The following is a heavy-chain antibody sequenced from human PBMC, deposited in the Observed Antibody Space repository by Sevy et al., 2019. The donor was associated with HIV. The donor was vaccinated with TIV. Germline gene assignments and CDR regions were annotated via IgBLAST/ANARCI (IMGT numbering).Heavy chain of an antibody. J-gene: IGHJ4*02. D-gene: IGHD3-22*01. CDR1: GFTFSNYW. CDR2: IKQDGREK. CDR3: ARGSGYSRLYYFDY. V-gene: IGHV3-7*01. Sequence: GGSLRLSCAASGFTFSNYWMSWVRKAPGEGLEWVASIKQDGREKHYVDSVKGRFTVSRDNANNSLYLQVNSLRAEDTAVYYCARGSGYSRLYYFDYWGQGTLVTVSS.